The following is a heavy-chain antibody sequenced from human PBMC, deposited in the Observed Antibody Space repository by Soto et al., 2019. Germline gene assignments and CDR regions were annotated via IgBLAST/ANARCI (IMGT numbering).Heavy chain of an antibody. J-gene: IGHJ4*02. CDR2: IYYSGTT. Sequence: SETLSLTCTVSGGSVGSGSFYWNWIRQPPGKGLEWFGYIYYSGTTNYNPSLKSRVTVSVDTSKNQFSLKLTSVTAADTAVYYFARGGYCISSACYAGVDYFDYWGQGTLVTVSS. CDR3: ARGGYCISSACYAGVDYFDY. D-gene: IGHD2-2*01. CDR1: GGSVGSGSFY. V-gene: IGHV4-61*01.